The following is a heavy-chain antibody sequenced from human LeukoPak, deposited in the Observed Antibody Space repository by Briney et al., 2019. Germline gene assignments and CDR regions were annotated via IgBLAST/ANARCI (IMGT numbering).Heavy chain of an antibody. Sequence: GGSLRLSCAAPGFTFDDYAMHWVRQAPGKGLEWVSGISWNSGSIGYADSVKGRFTISRDNAKNSLYLQMNSLRAEDMALYYCAKAAGSRIAAPVDYWGQGTLVTVSS. D-gene: IGHD6-6*01. CDR1: GFTFDDYA. CDR2: ISWNSGSI. CDR3: AKAAGSRIAAPVDY. V-gene: IGHV3-9*03. J-gene: IGHJ4*02.